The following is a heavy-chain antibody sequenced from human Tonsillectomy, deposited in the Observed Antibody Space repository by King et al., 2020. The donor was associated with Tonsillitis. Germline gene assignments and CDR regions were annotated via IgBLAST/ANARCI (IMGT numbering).Heavy chain of an antibody. CDR3: ARGGIAVAGGFDY. Sequence: VQLVQSGGGVVRPGGSLRLSCAASGFTFDDYGMTWVRQAPGKGLEWVSGLNRNGGRTGYAESVKGRFTISRDNAKNSLYLQMNSLRAEDTALYYCARGGIAVAGGFDYWGQGIVVMVSS. CDR2: LNRNGGRT. CDR1: GFTFDDYG. D-gene: IGHD6-19*01. J-gene: IGHJ4*02. V-gene: IGHV3-20*04.